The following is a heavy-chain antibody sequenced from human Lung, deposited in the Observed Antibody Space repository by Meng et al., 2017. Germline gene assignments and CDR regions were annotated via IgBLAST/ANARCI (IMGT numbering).Heavy chain of an antibody. CDR2: IKQDGSEK. Sequence: ESPKISFAAPGFTLSSYWMSWVRQAPGKGLEWVANIKQDGSEKYYVDSVKGRFTISRDNAKNSLYLQMNSLRAEDTAVYYCAREGVLQLCFTFFSHYGMDDWGQGTTVTVSS. J-gene: IGHJ6*02. D-gene: IGHD5-18*01. CDR1: GFTLSSYW. CDR3: AREGVLQLCFTFFSHYGMDD. V-gene: IGHV3-7*01.